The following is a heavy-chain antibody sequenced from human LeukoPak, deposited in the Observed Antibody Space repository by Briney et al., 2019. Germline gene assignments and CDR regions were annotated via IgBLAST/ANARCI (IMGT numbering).Heavy chain of an antibody. D-gene: IGHD2-15*01. J-gene: IGHJ4*02. CDR2: ISGSDDGT. Sequence: PGGSLRLSYAASGFTFSTYAMSWVRQIPGKGLEWVSAISGSDDGTYYADSVKGQFTISRDNSRNTLYLQMHTLRAEDTAVYFCAKSPVSSCRGSFCYPFDYWGQGNLVTVSS. CDR1: GFTFSTYA. CDR3: AKSPVSSCRGSFCYPFDY. V-gene: IGHV3-23*01.